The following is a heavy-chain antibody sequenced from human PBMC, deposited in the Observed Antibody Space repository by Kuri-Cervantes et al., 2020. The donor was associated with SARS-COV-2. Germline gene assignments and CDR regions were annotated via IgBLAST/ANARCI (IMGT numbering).Heavy chain of an antibody. CDR3: ARDVKRITIFGLVIAYGIDF. V-gene: IGHV3-33*01. CDR1: GFTLSSYG. CDR2: IWYEGSNK. Sequence: GGSLRLSCAASGFTLSSYGMHWVRQAPSKGLEWVAVIWYEGSNKYYADSVKGRFTISRDNSKNTLYLQMNSLRAEETAVYYCARDVKRITIFGLVIAYGIDFWGQGTTVTVSS. J-gene: IGHJ6*02. D-gene: IGHD3-3*01.